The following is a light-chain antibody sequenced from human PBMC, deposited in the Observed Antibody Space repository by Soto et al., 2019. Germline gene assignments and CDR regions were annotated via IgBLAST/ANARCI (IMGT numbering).Light chain of an antibody. J-gene: IGKJ3*01. CDR1: QSISSW. CDR3: QQLNSYPFT. CDR2: DAY. Sequence: DIQMTQSPSTLSASVGDRVTITCRASQSISSWLAWYQQKPGKAPKLLIYDAYSLESGTPSRFSGRRSGTEFTLTIASVQPEDFATYYCQQLNSYPFTFGPGAKVDIK. V-gene: IGKV1-5*01.